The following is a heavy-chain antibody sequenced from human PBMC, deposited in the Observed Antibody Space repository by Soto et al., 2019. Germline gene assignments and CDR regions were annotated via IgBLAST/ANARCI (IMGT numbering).Heavy chain of an antibody. J-gene: IGHJ6*03. V-gene: IGHV1-46*01. CDR1: GYRFISYY. Sequence: ASVKVSCKASGYRFISYYTHWLRQAPGQGLEWMGMINPSVGTTNYAEKFQGRVTITADKSTSTAYMELSSLRSEDTAVYFCARGDPENYYYYMDVWGKGTTVTVSS. CDR2: INPSVGTT. CDR3: ARGDPENYYYYMDV.